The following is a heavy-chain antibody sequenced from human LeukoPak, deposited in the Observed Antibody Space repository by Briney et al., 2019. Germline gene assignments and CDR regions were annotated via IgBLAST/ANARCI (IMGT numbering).Heavy chain of an antibody. D-gene: IGHD2-2*01. V-gene: IGHV1-18*04. CDR3: ARDQLGCSSTSCYRDYYYYGMDV. CDR2: ISAYNGNA. CDR1: GGTFTSYG. J-gene: IGHJ6*04. Sequence: ASVKVSCKASGGTFTSYGISWVRQAPGQGLEWMGWISAYNGNANYAQKLQGRVTMTTDTSTSTAYMELRSLRSDDTAVYYCARDQLGCSSTSCYRDYYYYGMDVWGKGTTVTVSS.